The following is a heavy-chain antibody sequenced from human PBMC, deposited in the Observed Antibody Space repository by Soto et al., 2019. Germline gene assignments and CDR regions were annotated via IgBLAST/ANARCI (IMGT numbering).Heavy chain of an antibody. V-gene: IGHV5-51*01. CDR2: IYPGDSDT. J-gene: IGHJ4*02. CDR1: GYSFSSYR. D-gene: IGHD2-2*01. Sequence: PGESLKISCEGSGYSFSSYRIGWVRQMPGKGLEWMGFIYPGDSDTRYSPSFQGQVITSADKSIRSAYLQWRSLRASDTAIYFCARRYCSRADCYSDSWGQGSLVTVSS. CDR3: ARRYCSRADCYSDS.